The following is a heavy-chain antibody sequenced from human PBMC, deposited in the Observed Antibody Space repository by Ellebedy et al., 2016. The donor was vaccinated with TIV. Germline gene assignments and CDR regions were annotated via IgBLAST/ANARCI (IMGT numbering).Heavy chain of an antibody. CDR3: AKPRNYYDSSGYYQKSYGMDV. D-gene: IGHD3-22*01. CDR2: ITAGNGNT. V-gene: IGHV1-3*01. J-gene: IGHJ6*02. Sequence: AASVKVSCKAPGDTFTTYVMHWARQAPGQRLQWMGWITAGNGNTKYSQRFQGRVTITRDTSAGTAYMELSSLRSEDTAVYYFAKPRNYYDSSGYYQKSYGMDVWGQGTTVTVSS. CDR1: GDTFTTYV.